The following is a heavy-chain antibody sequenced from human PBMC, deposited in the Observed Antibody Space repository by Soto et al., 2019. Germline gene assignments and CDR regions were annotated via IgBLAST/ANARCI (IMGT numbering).Heavy chain of an antibody. CDR3: ARSRDHCSSTSCYPPVVCYMDV. V-gene: IGHV4-59*01. Sequence: SETLSLTCTVSGGSISSYYWSWIRQPPGKGLEWIGYIYYSGSTNYNPSLKSRVTISVDTSKNQCSLKLSSVTAADTAVYYCARSRDHCSSTSCYPPVVCYMDVWGKGTTVTVSS. CDR1: GGSISSYY. J-gene: IGHJ6*03. CDR2: IYYSGST. D-gene: IGHD2-2*01.